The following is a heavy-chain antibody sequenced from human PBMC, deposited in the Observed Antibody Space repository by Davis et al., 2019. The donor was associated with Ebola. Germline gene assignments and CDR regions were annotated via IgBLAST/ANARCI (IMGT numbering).Heavy chain of an antibody. CDR1: GFTFSSYG. CDR2: ISYDGSNK. J-gene: IGHJ6*04. V-gene: IGHV3-30*18. CDR3: AKNGYCSGGSCYTYYYYGMDV. D-gene: IGHD2-15*01. Sequence: GGSLRLSCAASGFTFSSYGMHWVRQAPGKGLEWVAVISYDGSNKYYADSVKGRFTISRDNSKNTLYLQMNSLRAEDTAVYYCAKNGYCSGGSCYTYYYYGMDVWGKGTTVTVSS.